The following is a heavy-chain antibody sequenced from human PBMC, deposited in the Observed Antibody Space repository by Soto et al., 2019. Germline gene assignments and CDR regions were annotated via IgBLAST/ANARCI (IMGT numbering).Heavy chain of an antibody. CDR3: AREYTYGSNFFDC. D-gene: IGHD5-18*01. Sequence: SATLSLTCTVYGGSISSAAYYWSWIRQHPGKGLEWIGYISHSGSTYYNPSLKSRVIISVDTSKNQFSLSLTSVTVSDTAVYYCAREYTYGSNFFDCWGKGALVTVSS. CDR2: ISHSGST. CDR1: GGSISSAAYY. V-gene: IGHV4-31*03. J-gene: IGHJ4*02.